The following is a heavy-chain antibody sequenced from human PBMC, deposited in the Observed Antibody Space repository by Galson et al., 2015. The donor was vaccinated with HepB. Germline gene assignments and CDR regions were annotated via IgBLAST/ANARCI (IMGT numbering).Heavy chain of an antibody. Sequence: SVKVSCKASGYPFTKFAMHWVRQAPGQRLEWMGWINAGSGNTKYSQKIQGRVTITRDTSASTAYMELSSLRSDDTAVYYCARDPEQVGGILEDYLGQGTPVTVSP. CDR2: INAGSGNT. V-gene: IGHV1-3*01. J-gene: IGHJ4*02. CDR1: GYPFTKFA. CDR3: ARDPEQVGGILEDY. D-gene: IGHD6-6*01.